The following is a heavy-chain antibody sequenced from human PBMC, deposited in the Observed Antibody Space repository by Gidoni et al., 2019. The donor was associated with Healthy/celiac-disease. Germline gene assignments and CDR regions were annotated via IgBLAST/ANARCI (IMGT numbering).Heavy chain of an antibody. CDR2: ISYDGSNK. D-gene: IGHD5-12*01. CDR3: ARGLTITNWFDP. CDR1: GFTFSSYA. J-gene: IGHJ5*02. V-gene: IGHV3-30*04. Sequence: QVQLVESGGGVVQPGRSLRLSCAASGFTFSSYAMHWVRQAPGKGLEWVAVISYDGSNKYYADSVKGRFTISRDNSKNTLYLQMNSLRAEDTAVYYCARGLTITNWFDPWGQGTLVTVSS.